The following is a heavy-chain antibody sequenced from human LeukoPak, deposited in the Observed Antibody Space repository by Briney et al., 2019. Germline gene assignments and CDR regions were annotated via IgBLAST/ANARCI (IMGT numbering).Heavy chain of an antibody. V-gene: IGHV3-23*01. D-gene: IGHD3-10*01. Sequence: GGSLRLSCAASGFTFSSYAMSWVRQAPGKGLEWVPAISGSGGSTYYADSVKGRFTISRDNSKNTLYLQMNSLRAEDTAVYYCAKDGWLGGDFDYWGQGTLVTVSS. CDR3: AKDGWLGGDFDY. J-gene: IGHJ4*02. CDR2: ISGSGGST. CDR1: GFTFSSYA.